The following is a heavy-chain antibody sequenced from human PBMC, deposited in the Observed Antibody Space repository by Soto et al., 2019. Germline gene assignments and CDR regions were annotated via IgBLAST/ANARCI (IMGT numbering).Heavy chain of an antibody. V-gene: IGHV3-23*01. CDR2: ISGSGGRS. CDR3: AKAYFVWSSEQPYYFDY. J-gene: IGHJ4*02. CDR1: GFTFSNYA. D-gene: IGHD3-16*01. Sequence: EVQLLDSGGGLVQPGGSLRLSCAASGFTFSNYAMTWVRQGPGKGLEWVSGISGSGGRSYYADSVKGRLTISRDNSKSTLYLQMNSLRAEDTDVYYCAKAYFVWSSEQPYYFDYWGQGTLVTFSS.